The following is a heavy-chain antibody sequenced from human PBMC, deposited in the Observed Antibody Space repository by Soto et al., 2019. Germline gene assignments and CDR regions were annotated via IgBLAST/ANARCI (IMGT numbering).Heavy chain of an antibody. Sequence: ASVKVSCKASGYTFTSYAMNWVRQAPGQGLEWMGWINTNTGNPTYAQGFTGRFVFSLDTSVSTAYLQISSLKAEDTAGYYCARDVLGEEYCSGGSCYSIDYWGQGTLVTVSS. J-gene: IGHJ4*02. CDR3: ARDVLGEEYCSGGSCYSIDY. D-gene: IGHD2-15*01. CDR2: INTNTGNP. CDR1: GYTFTSYA. V-gene: IGHV7-4-1*02.